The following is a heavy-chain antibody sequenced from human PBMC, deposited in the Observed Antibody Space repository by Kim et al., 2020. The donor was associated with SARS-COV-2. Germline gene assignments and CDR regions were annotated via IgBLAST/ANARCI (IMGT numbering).Heavy chain of an antibody. V-gene: IGHV3-23*01. CDR3: AKGHLPLQLGIAAAVGGMDV. Sequence: RFTISRDNSNNTLYLQMNSLRAEDTAVYYCAKGHLPLQLGIAAAVGGMDVWGQGTTVTVSS. J-gene: IGHJ6*02. D-gene: IGHD6-13*01.